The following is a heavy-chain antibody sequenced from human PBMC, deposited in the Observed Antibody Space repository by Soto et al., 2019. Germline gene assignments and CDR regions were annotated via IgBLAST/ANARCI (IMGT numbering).Heavy chain of an antibody. V-gene: IGHV1-3*01. CDR3: ARDRGGPYYYDSSGYYFDY. D-gene: IGHD3-22*01. J-gene: IGHJ4*02. Sequence: QVQLVQSGAEVKKPGASVKVSCKASGYTFTSYAMHWVRQAPGQRLEWMGWINAGNGNTRYSQKFQGRVNITRDTSASTDYMELSSLRSEDTAVYYCARDRGGPYYYDSSGYYFDYWGQGTLVTVSS. CDR2: INAGNGNT. CDR1: GYTFTSYA.